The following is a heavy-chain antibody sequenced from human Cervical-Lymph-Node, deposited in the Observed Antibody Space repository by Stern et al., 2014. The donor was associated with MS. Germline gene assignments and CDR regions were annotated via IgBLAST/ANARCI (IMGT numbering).Heavy chain of an antibody. Sequence: QVQLVQSGAEVKKPGSSVKVSCKASGGSFSSYEISWVRQAPGQGLEWMGGIIPIYRTTNYAQKFQGRVTITADESTSTAYMELSRLRSEDTAVYYCARQFLDCSTSSCSNSFDPWGQGTLVTVPS. J-gene: IGHJ5*02. V-gene: IGHV1-69*01. CDR2: IIPIYRTT. CDR3: ARQFLDCSTSSCSNSFDP. D-gene: IGHD2-2*01. CDR1: GGSFSSYE.